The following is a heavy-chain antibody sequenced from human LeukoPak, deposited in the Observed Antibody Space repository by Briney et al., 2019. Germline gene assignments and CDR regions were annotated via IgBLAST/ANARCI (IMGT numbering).Heavy chain of an antibody. Sequence: GGSLRLSCAASGFTFSSYDMSWVRQVPGKGLEWVSYISTTATTIYYSNSVKGRFTISRDNAKNSLYLQMNTLRAEDTAVYYCARGGMGDYWGQVTPVTVSS. J-gene: IGHJ4*02. D-gene: IGHD3-16*01. CDR2: ISTTATTI. CDR1: GFTFSSYD. V-gene: IGHV3-48*03. CDR3: ARGGMGDY.